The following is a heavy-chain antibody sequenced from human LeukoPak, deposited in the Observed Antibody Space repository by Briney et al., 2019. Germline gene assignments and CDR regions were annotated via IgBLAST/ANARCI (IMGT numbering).Heavy chain of an antibody. D-gene: IGHD3-10*01. J-gene: IGHJ4*02. V-gene: IGHV3-33*01. CDR1: GFTFSSYG. Sequence: GRSLRLSCAASGFTFSSYGMHGVRQAPGKGLEWVAVIWYDGSNKYYADSVKGRFTISRDNSKNTLYLQMNSLRAEDTAVYYCARPYYYGSGSYLDYFDYWGQGTLVTVSS. CDR2: IWYDGSNK. CDR3: ARPYYYGSGSYLDYFDY.